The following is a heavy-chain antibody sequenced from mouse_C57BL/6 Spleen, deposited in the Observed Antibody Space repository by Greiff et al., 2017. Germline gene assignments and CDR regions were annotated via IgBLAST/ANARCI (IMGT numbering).Heavy chain of an antibody. Sequence: VQLQQPGAELVKPGASVKMSCKASGYTFTSYWINWVKQRPGQGLEWIGDIYPGSGGTNYNEKFKGKATLTADTSSSTAYMQLSSLTSEDSAVXYCARSNWCYYAMDYWGQGTSVTVSS. V-gene: IGHV1-55*01. CDR1: GYTFTSYW. CDR3: ARSNWCYYAMDY. J-gene: IGHJ4*01. D-gene: IGHD2-5*01. CDR2: IYPGSGGT.